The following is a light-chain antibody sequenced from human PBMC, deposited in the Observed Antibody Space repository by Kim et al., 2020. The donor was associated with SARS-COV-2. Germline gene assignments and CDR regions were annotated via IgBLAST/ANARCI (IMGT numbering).Light chain of an antibody. CDR3: QTWGTGIRV. V-gene: IGLV4-69*01. J-gene: IGLJ3*02. CDR2: LNSDGSH. CDR1: SGHRSYA. Sequence: SVKLTCTLSSGHRSYAIAWHQQQPEKGPRYLMKLNSDGSHSKGDGIPDRFSGSSSGAERYLTIASLQSEDEADYYCQTWGTGIRVFGGGTQLTVL.